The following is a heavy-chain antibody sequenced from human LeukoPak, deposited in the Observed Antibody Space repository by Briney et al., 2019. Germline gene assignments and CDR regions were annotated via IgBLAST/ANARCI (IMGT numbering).Heavy chain of an antibody. CDR1: GYTFTSYD. Sequence: ASVKVSCKAFGYTFTSYDINWVRQATGQGLEWMGWMNPNSGNTGYAQKFQGRVTMTRNTSISTAYMELSSLRSEDTAVYYCARGVEEYNWFDPWGQGTLVTVSS. J-gene: IGHJ5*02. CDR2: MNPNSGNT. CDR3: ARGVEEYNWFDP. V-gene: IGHV1-8*01. D-gene: IGHD2-2*01.